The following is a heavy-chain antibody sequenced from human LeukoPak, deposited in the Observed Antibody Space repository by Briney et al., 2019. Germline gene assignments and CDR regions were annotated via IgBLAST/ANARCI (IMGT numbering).Heavy chain of an antibody. J-gene: IGHJ6*02. CDR1: GGTFSSYA. CDR2: LIPIFGTA. CDR3: ARVIANRDSSGWHGTIYYYYGMDV. D-gene: IGHD6-19*01. V-gene: IGHV1-69*13. Sequence: GASVKVSCKASGGTFSSYAISWVRQAPGQGLEWMGGLIPIFGTAHYAQKFQGRVTITADESTSTAYMGLSSLRSEDTAVYYCARVIANRDSSGWHGTIYYYYGMDVWGQGTTVTVSS.